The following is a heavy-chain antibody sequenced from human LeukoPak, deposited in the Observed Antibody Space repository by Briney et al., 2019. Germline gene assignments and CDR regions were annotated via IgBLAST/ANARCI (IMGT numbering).Heavy chain of an antibody. D-gene: IGHD3-16*01. V-gene: IGHV3-43*02. CDR2: ISGDGGDT. CDR3: VKGHIMITFVGADGKGGMDV. Sequence: GGSLRLSCAASGFTFDDYGMHWVRQVPGKGLEWVSLISGDGGDTYYADSVRGRFTISRDNSRNSLYLQMNSLRTEDTALYYCVKGHIMITFVGADGKGGMDVWGQGTTVTVSS. J-gene: IGHJ6*02. CDR1: GFTFDDYG.